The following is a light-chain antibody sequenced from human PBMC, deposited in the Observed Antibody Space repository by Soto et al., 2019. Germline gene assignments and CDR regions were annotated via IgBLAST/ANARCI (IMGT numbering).Light chain of an antibody. CDR2: AAS. V-gene: IGKV1-39*01. CDR3: HQSYRTPVT. Sequence: DIQMTQSPSTLSASVGDRVTITCRASQSISSWLAWYQQKPGKAPNLLIFAASNLRSGVPSRFSGGGSGTDFSLTITSLQPEDFATYYCHQSYRTPVTFGGGTKVDMK. J-gene: IGKJ4*01. CDR1: QSISSW.